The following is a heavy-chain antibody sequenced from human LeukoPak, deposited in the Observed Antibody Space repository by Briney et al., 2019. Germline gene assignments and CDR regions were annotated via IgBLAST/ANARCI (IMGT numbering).Heavy chain of an antibody. V-gene: IGHV3-11*04. CDR3: ARSLGLSYFDH. CDR1: GFTFSDFY. Sequence: GGSLRLSCAASGFTFSDFYIGWIRQARGKGLEWVSYIGSIGTIIYYADSVKGRFTISRDNAKSSLYLQMNSLRAEDTAVYYCARSLGLSYFDHWGQGTLVTVSS. D-gene: IGHD5-18*01. CDR2: IGSIGTII. J-gene: IGHJ4*02.